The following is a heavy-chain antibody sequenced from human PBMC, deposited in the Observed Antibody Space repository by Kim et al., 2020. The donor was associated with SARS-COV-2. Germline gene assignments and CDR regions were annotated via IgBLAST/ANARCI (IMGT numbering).Heavy chain of an antibody. CDR1: GFTFSSYS. D-gene: IGHD3-10*01. J-gene: IGHJ5*02. Sequence: GGSLRLSCAASGFTFSSYSMNWVRQAPGKGLEWVSSISSSSSYIYYADSVKGRFTISRDNAKNSLYLQMNSLRAEDTSVYYCARVLRRVSGPNWFDPWGQGTLVTVSS. CDR2: ISSSSSYI. CDR3: ARVLRRVSGPNWFDP. V-gene: IGHV3-21*01.